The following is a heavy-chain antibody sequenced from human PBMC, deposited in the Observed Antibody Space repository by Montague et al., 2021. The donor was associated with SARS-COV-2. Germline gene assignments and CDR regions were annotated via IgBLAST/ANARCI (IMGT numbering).Heavy chain of an antibody. Sequence: SETLSLTCTVSAGAIRDTDYFWGWIRLPPGKGLEWIGSIYYSGTTYHNPSLKSRVTISVDTSKNQFSLKLSSVTAADTAVYFCARHRDNLGSLNWFAPWGQGTLVTVSS. D-gene: IGHD3-16*01. V-gene: IGHV4-39*01. CDR1: AGAIRDTDYF. CDR3: ARHRDNLGSLNWFAP. J-gene: IGHJ5*02. CDR2: IYYSGTT.